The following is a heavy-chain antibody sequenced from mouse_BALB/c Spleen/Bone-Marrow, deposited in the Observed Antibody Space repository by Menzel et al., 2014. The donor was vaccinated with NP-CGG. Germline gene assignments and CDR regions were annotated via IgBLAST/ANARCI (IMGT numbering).Heavy chain of an antibody. V-gene: IGHV1-15*01. CDR2: IDPETGGT. J-gene: IGHJ3*01. CDR3: TREGYYGSSPAWFPY. CDR1: GYTFTDYE. D-gene: IGHD1-1*01. Sequence: QVQLQQSGAELVRPGASVTLSCKASGYTFTDYEMHWVKQTPVHGLEWIGTIDPETGGTAYNQKFKGKATLTADKSSSTAYMGLRSLTSGDSAVYYCTREGYYGSSPAWFPYWGQGTLVTVSA.